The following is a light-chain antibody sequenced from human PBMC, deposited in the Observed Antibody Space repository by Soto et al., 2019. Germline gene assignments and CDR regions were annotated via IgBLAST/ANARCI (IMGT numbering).Light chain of an antibody. CDR3: QQYGSSPPRYT. V-gene: IGKV3-20*01. CDR1: QSVSSSY. CDR2: GAS. Sequence: EIVLTQSPGTLSLSPGERATLSCRASQSVSSSYLAWYQQKPGQAPRLLIYGASSRATGIPDRFSGSGSGPDFTLTISRLEPEDFAVYYCQQYGSSPPRYTFGQGTKLEIK. J-gene: IGKJ2*01.